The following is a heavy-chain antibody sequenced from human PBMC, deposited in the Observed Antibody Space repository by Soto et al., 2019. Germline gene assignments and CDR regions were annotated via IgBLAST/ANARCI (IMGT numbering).Heavy chain of an antibody. Sequence: SVKVSCKASGGAFSSYTISWVRQAPGQGLEWMGRIIPILGIANYAQKFQGRVTITADKSTSTAYMELSSLRSEDTAVYYCARGGYCSGGSCYPPDYWGQGTPVTVSS. CDR1: GGAFSSYT. J-gene: IGHJ4*02. CDR3: ARGGYCSGGSCYPPDY. D-gene: IGHD2-15*01. V-gene: IGHV1-69*02. CDR2: IIPILGIA.